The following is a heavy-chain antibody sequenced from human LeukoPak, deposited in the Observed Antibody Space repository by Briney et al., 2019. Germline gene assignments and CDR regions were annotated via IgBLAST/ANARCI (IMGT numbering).Heavy chain of an antibody. Sequence: GGSLRLSCAASGFTFSSYSMNWVCQAPGKGLEWVSSISSSSSYIYYADSVKGRFTISRDNAKDSLYLQMNSLRAEDTAVYYCARPMVDDVFLLFSYWGQGTLVTVSS. CDR1: GFTFSSYS. V-gene: IGHV3-21*01. CDR2: ISSSSSYI. D-gene: IGHD3-10*01. J-gene: IGHJ4*02. CDR3: ARPMVDDVFLLFSY.